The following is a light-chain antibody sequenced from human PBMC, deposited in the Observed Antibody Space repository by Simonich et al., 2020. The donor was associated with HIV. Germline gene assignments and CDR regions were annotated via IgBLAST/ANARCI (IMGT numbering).Light chain of an antibody. CDR3: QQYYTTPPT. V-gene: IGKV4-1*01. J-gene: IGKJ1*01. CDR1: QSFLYSSNNKNY. Sequence: DIVMTQSPDSLAVSMGERAPVNCKSSQSFLYSSNNKNYLACFQQKPGQHPKLLIYWASTRESGVPDRFSASGSATDFTLTISSLQAEDVAVYYCQQYYTTPPTFGQGTKVEIK. CDR2: WAS.